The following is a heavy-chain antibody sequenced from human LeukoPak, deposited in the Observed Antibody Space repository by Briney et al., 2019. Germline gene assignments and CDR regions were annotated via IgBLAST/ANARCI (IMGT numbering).Heavy chain of an antibody. CDR2: LSTSSSYI. Sequence: GGSLRLSCAASGFSFSSYNLNWVRQAPGKGLEWVSSLSTSSSYIYYADSVKGRFTVSRDNARNSLELQMNSLRAEDTAVYYCARALRIYYYFDYWGQGTLVTVSS. CDR3: ARALRIYYYFDY. V-gene: IGHV3-21*04. J-gene: IGHJ4*02. CDR1: GFSFSSYN. D-gene: IGHD1-26*01.